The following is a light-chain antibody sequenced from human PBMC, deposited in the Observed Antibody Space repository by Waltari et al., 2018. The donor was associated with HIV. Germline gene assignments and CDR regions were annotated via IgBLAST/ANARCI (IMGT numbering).Light chain of an antibody. Sequence: QSALTQPASVSAFPGQSITISCTGPDSALRFYDFVSWYRQDPGKAPQLVMYSVNTRPSETSSRFSGLKSGNTASLRISGLQFEDEGDYYCSSYTSPNTLLFGGGTKLTV. CDR2: SVN. V-gene: IGLV2-14*01. CDR3: SSYTSPNTLL. J-gene: IGLJ3*02. CDR1: DSALRFYDF.